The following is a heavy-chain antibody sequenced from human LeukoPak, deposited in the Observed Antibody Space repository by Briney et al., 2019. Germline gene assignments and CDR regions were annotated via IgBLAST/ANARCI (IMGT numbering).Heavy chain of an antibody. J-gene: IGHJ4*02. Sequence: PGRSLRLSCAASGFTFSSYGMHWVRQAPGRGLEWVAVIWYDGSNKYYADSVKGRFTISRDNSKNTLYLQMNSLRAEDTAVYYCARAIVVVTATASFGFDYWGQGTLVTVSS. V-gene: IGHV3-33*01. D-gene: IGHD2-21*02. CDR1: GFTFSSYG. CDR2: IWYDGSNK. CDR3: ARAIVVVTATASFGFDY.